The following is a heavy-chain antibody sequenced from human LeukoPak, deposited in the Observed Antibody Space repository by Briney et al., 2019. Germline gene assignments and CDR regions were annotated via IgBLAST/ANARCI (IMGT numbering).Heavy chain of an antibody. J-gene: IGHJ4*02. V-gene: IGHV3-23*01. CDR3: AKWGCSGGSCYPFDY. Sequence: GSLRLSCAASGFTFSTFAMVWVRQAPGKGLEWVSAISGTGNRTYYADSVKGRFTISRDNSKNTLYLQMNSLRAEDTAVYYCAKWGCSGGSCYPFDYWGQGTLVTVSS. CDR2: ISGTGNRT. D-gene: IGHD2-15*01. CDR1: GFTFSTFA.